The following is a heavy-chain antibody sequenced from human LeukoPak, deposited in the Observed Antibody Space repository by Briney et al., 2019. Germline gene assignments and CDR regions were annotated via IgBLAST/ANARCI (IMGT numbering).Heavy chain of an antibody. J-gene: IGHJ4*02. CDR3: AKVRDEWELPDY. Sequence: GGSLRLSCAASGFTFSSYAMSWVRQAPGKGLEWVSAISGSGGSTYYADSVKGRFTISRDNSKNTLYLQMNSLRAEDTAAYYCAKVRDEWELPDYWGQGTLVTVSS. CDR2: ISGSGGST. D-gene: IGHD1-26*01. CDR1: GFTFSSYA. V-gene: IGHV3-23*01.